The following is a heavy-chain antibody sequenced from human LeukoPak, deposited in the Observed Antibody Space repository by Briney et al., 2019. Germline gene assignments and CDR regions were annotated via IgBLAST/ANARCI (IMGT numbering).Heavy chain of an antibody. V-gene: IGHV3-48*03. CDR3: TREGNWNDQDY. CDR2: ISSSGTTI. D-gene: IGHD1-20*01. Sequence: GGSLRLSCAASGFTFSSYEMNWVRQAPGKGLEWVSYISSSGTTIYYVDSVKGRFTISRDNAKNSLYLQMNSLRAEDTAVYYCTREGNWNDQDYWGQGTLVTVPS. CDR1: GFTFSSYE. J-gene: IGHJ4*02.